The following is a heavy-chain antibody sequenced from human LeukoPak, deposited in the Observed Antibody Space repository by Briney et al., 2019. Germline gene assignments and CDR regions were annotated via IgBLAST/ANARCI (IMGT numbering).Heavy chain of an antibody. V-gene: IGHV3-30-3*01. D-gene: IGHD6-19*01. CDR3: ARSPGDSSGHAPHFDY. CDR1: GFTFSSYA. CDR2: ISYDGSNK. J-gene: IGHJ4*02. Sequence: GGSLRLSCAASGFTFSSYAMHWVRQAPGKGLEWVAVISYDGSNKYYADSVKGRFTISRDNSKNTLYLQMNSLRAEDTAVYYCARSPGDSSGHAPHFDYWGQGTLVTVSS.